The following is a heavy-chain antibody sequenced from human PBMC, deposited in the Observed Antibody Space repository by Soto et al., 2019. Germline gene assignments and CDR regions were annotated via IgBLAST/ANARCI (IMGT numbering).Heavy chain of an antibody. D-gene: IGHD5-18*01. CDR1: GGTFSSYA. CDR3: ARASGYSYGHPSLDGMDV. J-gene: IGHJ6*02. CDR2: IIPIFGTA. V-gene: IGHV1-69*13. Sequence: AASVKFSCKASGGTFSSYAISWVRQAPGQGLEWMGGIIPIFGTANYAQKFQGRVTITADESTSTAYMELSSLRSEDTAVYYCARASGYSYGHPSLDGMDVWGQGTTVTVSS.